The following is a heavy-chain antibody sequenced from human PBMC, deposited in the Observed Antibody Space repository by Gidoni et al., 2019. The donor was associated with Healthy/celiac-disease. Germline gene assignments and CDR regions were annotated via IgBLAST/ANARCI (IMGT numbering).Heavy chain of an antibody. J-gene: IGHJ6*02. Sequence: QVQLVESGGGVVQPGRSLRLSCAASGFTFSSYGMHWVRQAPGKGLEWVAVIWYDGSNKYYADSGKGRFTIARDNSKNTLYLQMNSLRAEDTAVYYCARGTYYYDSSGSRGSGMDVWGQGTTVTVS. D-gene: IGHD3-22*01. CDR3: ARGTYYYDSSGSRGSGMDV. V-gene: IGHV3-33*01. CDR1: GFTFSSYG. CDR2: IWYDGSNK.